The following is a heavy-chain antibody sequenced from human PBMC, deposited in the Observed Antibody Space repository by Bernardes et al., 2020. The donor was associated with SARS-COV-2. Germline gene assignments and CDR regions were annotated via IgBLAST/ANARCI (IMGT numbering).Heavy chain of an antibody. V-gene: IGHV6-1*01. CDR1: GDSVSSTYVA. CDR3: ARALHDRGGLLTFDY. CDR2: TYYMSKWKN. Sequence: SQTLSLTCAISGDSVSSTYVAWTWIRQSPSRGLEWLGRTYYMSKWKNDYALSVNSRMTINSDTSKNQFSLQLASVTPEDTAVYYCARALHDRGGLLTFDYWGQGILVTVSS. J-gene: IGHJ4*02. D-gene: IGHD2-21*01.